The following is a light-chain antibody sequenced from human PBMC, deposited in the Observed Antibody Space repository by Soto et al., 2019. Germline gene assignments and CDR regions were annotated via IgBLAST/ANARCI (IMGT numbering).Light chain of an antibody. CDR2: GAS. J-gene: IGKJ3*01. CDR3: QKDGRSPSEFT. V-gene: IGKV3-20*01. CDR1: QTISSNY. Sequence: EIVLTQSPGTLSLSAGERATLSCRASQTISSNYLAWYQQKPGQAPRLLIFGASYRATGIPDRFSGSGSGTDFTLTISRLGPEDFVVYYCQKDGRSPSEFTFGPGTKVDIK.